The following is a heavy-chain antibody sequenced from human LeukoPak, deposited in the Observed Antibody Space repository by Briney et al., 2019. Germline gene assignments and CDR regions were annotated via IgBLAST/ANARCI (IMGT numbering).Heavy chain of an antibody. Sequence: SETLSLTCTVSGGSISSSSYYWGWIRQPPGKGLEWIGSIYYSGSTYYNPSLKSRVTMSVDTSKNQFSLKLSSVTAADTAVYYCARHIGYYDFWSGYYYYFDYWGQGTLVTVSS. CDR1: GGSISSSSYY. V-gene: IGHV4-39*01. CDR3: ARHIGYYDFWSGYYYYFDY. CDR2: IYYSGST. D-gene: IGHD3-3*01. J-gene: IGHJ4*02.